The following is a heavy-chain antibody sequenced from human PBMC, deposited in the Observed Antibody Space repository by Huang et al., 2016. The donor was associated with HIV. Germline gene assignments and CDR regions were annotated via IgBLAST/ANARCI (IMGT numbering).Heavy chain of an antibody. V-gene: IGHV3-7*01. CDR2: IKQDESKK. D-gene: IGHD1-7*01. CDR3: ATKTAGMDI. Sequence: VESGGSSVQPGGSIKLSCVGSTFNFGAYWMSWVRQPPGKGLECEANIKQDESKKDYVDSVKGRFNISRDNARKVLFLEMDNLRVEDTAIYFCATKTAGMDIWGQGTTVTVSS. CDR1: TFNFGAYW. J-gene: IGHJ6*02.